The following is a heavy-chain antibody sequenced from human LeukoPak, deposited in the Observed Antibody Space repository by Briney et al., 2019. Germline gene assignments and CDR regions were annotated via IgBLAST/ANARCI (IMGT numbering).Heavy chain of an antibody. CDR1: GGTFSSYA. CDR2: IIPIFGTA. CDR3: AEGLIMNLPDY. J-gene: IGHJ4*02. V-gene: IGHV1-69*06. Sequence: GASVKVSCKASGGTFSSYAISWVRQAPGQGLEWMGGIIPIFGTANYAQKFQGRVTITADTSTSTAYMELSSLRSEDTAMYYCAEGLIMNLPDYWGQGTLVTVSS. D-gene: IGHD3-16*01.